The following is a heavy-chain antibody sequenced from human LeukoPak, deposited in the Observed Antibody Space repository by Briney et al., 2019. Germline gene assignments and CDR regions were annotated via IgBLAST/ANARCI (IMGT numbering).Heavy chain of an antibody. J-gene: IGHJ4*02. Sequence: GSLLLSCSASGFDFATYWSNWVRPAPGKGLEWVANISPDGSARYVDAVRGRFTTSRDNAKNSLSMEMNSLRAEDTAVYYCAGWGGGVNHWGQGTLVTVSS. CDR2: ISPDGSAR. D-gene: IGHD3-16*01. CDR3: AGWGGGVNH. CDR1: GFDFATYW. V-gene: IGHV3-7*01.